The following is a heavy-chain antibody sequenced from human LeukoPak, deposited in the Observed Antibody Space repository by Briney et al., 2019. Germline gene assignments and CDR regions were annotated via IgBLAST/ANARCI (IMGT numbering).Heavy chain of an antibody. CDR2: ISYDGSNK. D-gene: IGHD5-12*01. Sequence: GGSLRLSCAASGFTFSSYGMHWVRQAPGKGLESVAVISYDGSNKYYADSVKGRFTISRDNSKNTLYLQMNSLRAEDTAVYYCAKAPRDIVATVFFDYWGQGTLVTVSS. CDR1: GFTFSSYG. J-gene: IGHJ4*02. V-gene: IGHV3-30*18. CDR3: AKAPRDIVATVFFDY.